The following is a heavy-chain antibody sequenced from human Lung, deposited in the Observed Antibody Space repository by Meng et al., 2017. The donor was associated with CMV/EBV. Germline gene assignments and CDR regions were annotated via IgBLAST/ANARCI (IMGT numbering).Heavy chain of an antibody. CDR3: AKSSDNGWSS. V-gene: IGHV1-2*06. J-gene: IGHJ4*01. CDR2: VNPVSDDT. Sequence: VQLVQSGAEVKRPGASVKISCQASGYTFSGFYMNWARQAPAHGLEWLGRVNPVSDDTHYAQKFVGRLTVTRVATINTAFMELTSLRPDDTAVYYCAKSSDNGWSSWGPGTLVTVSS. D-gene: IGHD6-19*01. CDR1: GYTFSGFY.